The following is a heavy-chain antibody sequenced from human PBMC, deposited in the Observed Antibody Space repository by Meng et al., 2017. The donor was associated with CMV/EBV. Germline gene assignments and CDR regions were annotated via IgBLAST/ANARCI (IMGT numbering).Heavy chain of an antibody. D-gene: IGHD3-22*01. J-gene: IGHJ4*02. CDR2: ISGSGSTI. V-gene: IGHV3-11*01. Sequence: LSLTCAASGFTFSDYYMSWIRQAPGKGLEWVSYISGSGSTIYYADSVKGRFTISRDKAKNSLYLQMNSLRAEDTAVYYCAREISHLNSSGYDDWGQGTLVTVSS. CDR1: GFTFSDYY. CDR3: AREISHLNSSGYDD.